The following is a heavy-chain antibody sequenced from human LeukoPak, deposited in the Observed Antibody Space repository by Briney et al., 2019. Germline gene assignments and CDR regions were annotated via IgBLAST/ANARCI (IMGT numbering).Heavy chain of an antibody. J-gene: IGHJ4*02. Sequence: PGGSLRLSCAASGFDFSSNWMHWVRHAPGQGLVWVSRIKGDGISTNYADSVKGRFTISRDNSKNTLYLQMNSLRAEDTAVYYCAKAPRVSRSWYYHYWGQGTLVTVSS. CDR3: AKAPRVSRSWYYHY. V-gene: IGHV3-74*01. CDR2: IKGDGIST. D-gene: IGHD1-26*01. CDR1: GFDFSSNW.